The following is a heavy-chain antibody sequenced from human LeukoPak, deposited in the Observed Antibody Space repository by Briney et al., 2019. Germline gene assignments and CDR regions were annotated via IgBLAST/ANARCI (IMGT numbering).Heavy chain of an antibody. J-gene: IGHJ4*02. CDR3: ASRKVDSTSWYCSGGSCTALDY. CDR2: IYYSGST. CDR1: GGSFSGYY. D-gene: IGHD2-15*01. Sequence: SETLSLTCAVYGGSFSGYYWSWIRQPPGKGLEWIGYIYYSGSTNYNPSLKSRVTISVDTSKNQFSLKLSSVTAADTAVYYCASRKVDSTSWYCSGGSCTALDYWGQGTLVTVSS. V-gene: IGHV4-59*12.